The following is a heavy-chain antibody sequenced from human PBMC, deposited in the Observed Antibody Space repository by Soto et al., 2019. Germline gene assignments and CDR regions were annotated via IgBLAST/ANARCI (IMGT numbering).Heavy chain of an antibody. CDR3: VRHRYCSGGSCLGVDF. CDR2: LFYSGSA. V-gene: IGHV4-39*01. Sequence: QLQLQESGPGLVKPSETLSVTCTVSGGSISSRDNYWGWIRQRPGRGLEWTGSLFYSGSAYYDPSVESRATMSVDTSENHFSLRMSSVTAADTAVYYCVRHRYCSGGSCLGVDFWGQGILVTVSS. CDR1: GGSISSRDNY. J-gene: IGHJ4*02. D-gene: IGHD2-15*01.